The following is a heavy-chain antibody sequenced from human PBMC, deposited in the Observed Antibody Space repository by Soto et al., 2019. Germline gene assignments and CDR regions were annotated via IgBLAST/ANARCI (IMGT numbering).Heavy chain of an antibody. Sequence: SVKVSCKASGGTFSSYAISWVRQAPGQGLEWMGGIIPIFGTANYAQKFQGRVTITADESTSTAYMELSSPRSEDTAVYYCASPITMVRGVGYYYYGMDVWGQGTTVTVSS. CDR2: IIPIFGTA. CDR1: GGTFSSYA. J-gene: IGHJ6*02. CDR3: ASPITMVRGVGYYYYGMDV. D-gene: IGHD3-10*01. V-gene: IGHV1-69*13.